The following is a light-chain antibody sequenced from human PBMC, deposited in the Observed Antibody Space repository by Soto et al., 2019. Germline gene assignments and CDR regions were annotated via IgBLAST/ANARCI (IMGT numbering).Light chain of an antibody. V-gene: IGKV3-20*01. J-gene: IGKJ5*01. CDR1: QSVTSNY. CDR3: QQYGNSAPNT. Sequence: EMVLTQSPGTLSLSPGERATLSYRASQSVTSNYLAWYQQKPGQAPRLLVYAASSRATGIPDRFSGSGSGTDFTLTISRLEPEDFAMYYCQQYGNSAPNTFGQGTRLEIE. CDR2: AAS.